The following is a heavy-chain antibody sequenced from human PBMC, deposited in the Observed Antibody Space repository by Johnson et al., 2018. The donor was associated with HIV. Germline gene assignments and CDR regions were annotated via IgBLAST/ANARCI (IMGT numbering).Heavy chain of an antibody. Sequence: VYLVESGGGVVQPGGSLRLSCAASRFTFSTYWMSWVRQAPGKGLEWVANIKQDGTEKYYVDSLEGRFTISRDNAKKTLYLQMDNLRTEDTAIYYCARDGIYSSPHDAFDIWGQGTLVIVSS. V-gene: IGHV3-7*05. D-gene: IGHD3-22*01. CDR3: ARDGIYSSPHDAFDI. J-gene: IGHJ3*02. CDR1: RFTFSTYW. CDR2: IKQDGTEK.